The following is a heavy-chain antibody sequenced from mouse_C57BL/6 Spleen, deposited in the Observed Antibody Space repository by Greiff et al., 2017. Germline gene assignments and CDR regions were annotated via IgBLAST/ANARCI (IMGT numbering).Heavy chain of an antibody. Sequence: QVQLQQSGAELARPGASVKLSCKASGYTFTSYGISWVKQRTGQGLEWIGEIYPRSGNTYYNEKFKGKATLTADKSSSTAYMELRSLPSEDSAVYFCARGDYDGDYYAMDYWGQGTSVTVSS. CDR3: ARGDYDGDYYAMDY. CDR2: IYPRSGNT. V-gene: IGHV1-81*01. D-gene: IGHD2-4*01. J-gene: IGHJ4*01. CDR1: GYTFTSYG.